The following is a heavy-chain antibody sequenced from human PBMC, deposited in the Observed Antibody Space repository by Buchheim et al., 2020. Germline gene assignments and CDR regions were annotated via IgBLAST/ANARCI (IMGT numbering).Heavy chain of an antibody. J-gene: IGHJ6*02. CDR2: IYYSGST. Sequence: QLQLQESGPGLVKPSETLSLTCTVSGGSISSSSYYWGWIRQPPGKGLEWIGSIYYSGSTYYNPSLKSRVTISVDTSKNQFSLKLSSVTAADTAVYYCARPIIRIAAAGTDGMDVWGQGTT. D-gene: IGHD6-13*01. CDR3: ARPIIRIAAAGTDGMDV. V-gene: IGHV4-39*01. CDR1: GGSISSSSYY.